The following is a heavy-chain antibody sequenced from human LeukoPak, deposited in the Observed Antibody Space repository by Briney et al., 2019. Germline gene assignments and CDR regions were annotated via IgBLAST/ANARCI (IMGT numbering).Heavy chain of an antibody. CDR1: GFTFSSHA. Sequence: GSLRLSCAASGFTFSSHAMSWVRQAPGKGLEWVSAISCSGGSTYYADSVKGRFTTSRDNSKNTLYLQMNSLRAEDTAVYYCAKLALVSCSGGSCYLYYYGMDVWGQGTTVTVSS. V-gene: IGHV3-23*01. J-gene: IGHJ6*02. D-gene: IGHD2-15*01. CDR3: AKLALVSCSGGSCYLYYYGMDV. CDR2: ISCSGGST.